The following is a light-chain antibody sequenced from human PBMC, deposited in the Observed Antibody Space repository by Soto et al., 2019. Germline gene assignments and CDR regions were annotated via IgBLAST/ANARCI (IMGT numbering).Light chain of an antibody. V-gene: IGLV2-14*01. CDR2: VVS. Sequence: QSVLTQPASVSGSPGQSITISCTRSSSDIGDYDYVSWYQQHPGKAPKVLISVVSNRPSGVPNRFSGSKSGNTASLTISGLQAEDEADYYCNSYATGNTRVFGTGTKVTVL. CDR3: NSYATGNTRV. CDR1: SSDIGDYDY. J-gene: IGLJ1*01.